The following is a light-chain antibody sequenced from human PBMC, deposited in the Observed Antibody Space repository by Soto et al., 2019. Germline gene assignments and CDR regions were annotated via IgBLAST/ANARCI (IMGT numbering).Light chain of an antibody. V-gene: IGKV3-20*01. CDR1: QSVSSTY. CDR2: GAS. CDR3: QQYGGSPPIT. J-gene: IGKJ5*01. Sequence: EIVLTQSPGTLSLSPGERVTLSCRASQSVSSTYLVWYQQKPGQAPRLLIYGASTRATGISDRFSGSGSGTDFTLTISRLEPQDSAVYYCQQYGGSPPITFGQGTRLDIK.